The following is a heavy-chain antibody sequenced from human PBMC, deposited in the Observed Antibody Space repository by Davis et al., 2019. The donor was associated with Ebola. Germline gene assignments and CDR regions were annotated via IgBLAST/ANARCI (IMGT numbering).Heavy chain of an antibody. D-gene: IGHD3-22*01. CDR1: GGSISSSSYY. CDR2: IYYSGST. Sequence: SETLSLTCTVSGGSISSSSYYWSWIRQPPGKGLEWIGSIYYSGSTYYNPSLKSRVTISVDTSKNQFSLKLSSVTAADTAVYYCARARRYYDSSGYYSWWGQGTLVTVSS. V-gene: IGHV4-39*01. J-gene: IGHJ4*02. CDR3: ARARRYYDSSGYYSW.